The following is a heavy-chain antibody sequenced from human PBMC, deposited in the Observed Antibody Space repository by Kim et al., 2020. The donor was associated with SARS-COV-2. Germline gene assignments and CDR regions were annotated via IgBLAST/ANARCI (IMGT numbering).Heavy chain of an antibody. CDR3: AKDRAPSIAVTGTFDY. CDR2: ISSDGSDK. CDR1: IFMFDNYA. J-gene: IGHJ4*02. D-gene: IGHD6-13*01. V-gene: IGHV3-30*18. Sequence: GGSLRLSCEASIFMFDNYAMHWVRQAPGKGPEWLGVISSDGSDKNYADSVKGRFTISRDNFKKTLYLQINTLRPEDTAVYFCAKDRAPSIAVTGTFDYWGQGTRVTVSS.